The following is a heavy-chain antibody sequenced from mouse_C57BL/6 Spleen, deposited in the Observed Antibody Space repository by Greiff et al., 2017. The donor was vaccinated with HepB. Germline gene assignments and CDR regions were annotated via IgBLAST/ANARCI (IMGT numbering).Heavy chain of an antibody. J-gene: IGHJ3*01. Sequence: EVQLQQSGPELVKPGASVKISCKASGYTFTDYYMNWVKQSHGKSLEWIGDINPNNGGTSYNQKFKGKATLTVDKSSSTAYMELRSLTSEDSAVYYCATYGNSFAYWGQGTRVTVSA. CDR1: GYTFTDYY. V-gene: IGHV1-26*01. CDR2: INPNNGGT. D-gene: IGHD2-1*01. CDR3: ATYGNSFAY.